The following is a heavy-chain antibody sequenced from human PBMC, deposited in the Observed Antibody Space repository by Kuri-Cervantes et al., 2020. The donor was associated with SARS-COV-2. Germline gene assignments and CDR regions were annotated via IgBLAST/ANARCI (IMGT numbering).Heavy chain of an antibody. D-gene: IGHD1-26*01. J-gene: IGHJ6*02. CDR1: GFTVSSNY. V-gene: IGHV3-53*01. CDR3: ARWSIVGATRGLLRYYGMDV. Sequence: GGSLRLSCAASGFTVSSNYMSWVRQAPGKGLEWVSVIYSGGSTYYADSVKGRFTISRDNSKDTLYLQMNSLRAEGTAVYYCARWSIVGATRGLLRYYGMDVWGQGTTVTVSS. CDR2: IYSGGST.